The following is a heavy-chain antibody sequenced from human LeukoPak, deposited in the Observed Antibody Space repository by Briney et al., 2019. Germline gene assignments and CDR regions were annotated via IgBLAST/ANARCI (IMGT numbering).Heavy chain of an antibody. V-gene: IGHV1-8*01. J-gene: IGHJ4*02. D-gene: IGHD6-19*01. CDR3: ARGHLSGWYIDY. CDR1: GYTFTSYD. CDR2: MNPNSGNT. Sequence: ASVKVFCKASGYTFTSYDIDWVRQATGQGLEWIGWMNPNSGNTGYAQKFQGRVTITRNTSISTAYMELSSLRSEDTAVYYCARGHLSGWYIDYWGQGTLVTVSS.